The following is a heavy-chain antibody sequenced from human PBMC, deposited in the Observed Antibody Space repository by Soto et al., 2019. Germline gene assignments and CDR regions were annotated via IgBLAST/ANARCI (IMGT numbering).Heavy chain of an antibody. J-gene: IGHJ4*02. CDR3: ATTSKQLVHPAQVVY. CDR1: GGSFSGYY. D-gene: IGHD6-6*01. V-gene: IGHV4-34*01. Sequence: KTTETLSHTCAVYGGSFSGYYWSWIRQPPGKGLEWIGEINHSGSTNYNPSLKSRVTISVDTSKNQFSLKLSSVTAADTAVYYCATTSKQLVHPAQVVYWCQGPLVTVSS. CDR2: INHSGST.